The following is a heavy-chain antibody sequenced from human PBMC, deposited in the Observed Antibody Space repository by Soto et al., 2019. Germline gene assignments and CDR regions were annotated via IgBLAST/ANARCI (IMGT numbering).Heavy chain of an antibody. J-gene: IGHJ4*02. CDR1: GYPFTTYY. D-gene: IGHD3-10*01. Sequence: ASVKVSCKVSGYPFTTYYIHWVRQAPGQGLEWMGWIDPRSGGTVYEQKFQGRVTMTRDTSISTVYMDLSGLTSDDTALYYCATDDYGIFPYWGQGSLVTVS. CDR2: IDPRSGGT. CDR3: ATDDYGIFPY. V-gene: IGHV1-2*02.